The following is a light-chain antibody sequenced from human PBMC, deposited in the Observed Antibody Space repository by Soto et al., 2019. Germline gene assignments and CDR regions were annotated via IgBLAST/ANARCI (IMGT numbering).Light chain of an antibody. CDR2: EVS. V-gene: IGLV2-8*01. CDR1: SSDVGGYNY. CDR3: SSYAGSNKVV. J-gene: IGLJ2*01. Sequence: QSALTQPPSASGSPGQSVTISCTGTSSDVGGYNYVSRYQQHPGKAPKLMIYEVSKRPSGVPDRFSGSKSGNTASLTVSGLQAEDEADYYCSSYAGSNKVVFGGGTKVTVL.